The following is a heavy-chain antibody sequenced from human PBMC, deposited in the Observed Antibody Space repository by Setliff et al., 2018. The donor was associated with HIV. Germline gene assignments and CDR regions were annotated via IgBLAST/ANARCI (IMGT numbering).Heavy chain of an antibody. J-gene: IGHJ3*02. V-gene: IGHV1-8*02. CDR3: ARAGRHDNTVYFDM. Sequence: ASVKVSCKASGYTFSIYDINWVRQASGQGLQWMGWMSPNSGKTGYARNFQGRISMTRNTSISTAYLEVRSLKSDDTAVYYCARAGRHDNTVYFDMWGPGTMVT. CDR2: MSPNSGKT. CDR1: GYTFSIYD. D-gene: IGHD3-10*01.